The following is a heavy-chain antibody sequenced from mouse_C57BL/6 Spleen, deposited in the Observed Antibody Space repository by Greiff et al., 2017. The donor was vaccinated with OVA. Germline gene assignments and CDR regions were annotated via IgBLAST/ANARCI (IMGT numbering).Heavy chain of an antibody. CDR2: INPNNGGT. J-gene: IGHJ4*01. CDR3: ARWLYGNYLYAMDY. V-gene: IGHV1-26*01. D-gene: IGHD2-1*01. CDR1: GYTFTDYY. Sequence: EVQLQQSGPELVKPGASVKISCKASGYTFTDYYMNWVKQSHGKSLEWIGDINPNNGGTSYNQKFKGKATLTVDKSSSTAYMELRSLTSEDSAVYYCARWLYGNYLYAMDYWGQGTSVTVSS.